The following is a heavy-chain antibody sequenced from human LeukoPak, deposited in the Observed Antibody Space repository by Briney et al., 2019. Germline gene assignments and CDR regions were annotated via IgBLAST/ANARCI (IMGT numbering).Heavy chain of an antibody. CDR2: ISGSGGST. D-gene: IGHD6-19*01. CDR3: AKDGSGWYVDY. V-gene: IGHV3-23*01. Sequence: GGSLRLSCAASGFTFSSYGMSWVRQAPGKGLEWVSAISGSGGSTYYAHSVKGRFTISRDKSKNTLYLQMNSLRAEDTAVYYCAKDGSGWYVDYWGQGTLVTVSS. J-gene: IGHJ4*02. CDR1: GFTFSSYG.